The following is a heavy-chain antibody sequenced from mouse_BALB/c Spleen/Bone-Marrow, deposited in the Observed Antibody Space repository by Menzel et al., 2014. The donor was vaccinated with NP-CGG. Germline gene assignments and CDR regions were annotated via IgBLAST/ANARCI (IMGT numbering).Heavy chain of an antibody. V-gene: IGHV14-3*02. J-gene: IGHJ4*01. CDR3: ASKKNYYAMDY. Sequence: EVQLQQSGAELVKPGASVKLSCTASGFNIKDTYMHWVKQRPEQGLEWIGRIDPANGHTNYAPKFQGKATITADTSSNTAYLQLSSLTSEDTAVYYCASKKNYYAMDYWGQGTSVTVSS. CDR2: IDPANGHT. CDR1: GFNIKDTY.